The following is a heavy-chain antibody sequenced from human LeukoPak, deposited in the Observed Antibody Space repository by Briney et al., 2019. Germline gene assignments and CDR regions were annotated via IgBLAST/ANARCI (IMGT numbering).Heavy chain of an antibody. CDR1: GFSFSSYA. CDR3: ASLDYSSGWYTADY. CDR2: ISYDGSNK. J-gene: IGHJ4*02. D-gene: IGHD6-19*01. Sequence: GGSLRLSCAASGFSFSSYAMHWVREAPGKGLEWVAVISYDGSNKYYADSVKGRFTISRDNSKNTLYLQMNSLRAEDTAVYYCASLDYSSGWYTADYWGQGTLVTVSS. V-gene: IGHV3-30-3*01.